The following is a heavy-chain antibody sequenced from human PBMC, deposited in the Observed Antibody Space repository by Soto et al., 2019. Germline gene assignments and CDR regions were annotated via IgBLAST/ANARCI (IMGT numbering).Heavy chain of an antibody. D-gene: IGHD3-10*01. CDR2: ISGSGGST. J-gene: IGHJ3*02. V-gene: IGHV3-23*01. CDR1: GFTFSSYA. CDR3: AKDKLAWYYGSGPPDAFDI. Sequence: GGSLRLSCAASGFTFSSYAMSWVRQAPGKGLEWVSAISGSGGSTYYADSVKGRFTISRDNSKNTLYLQMNSLRAEDTAVYYCAKDKLAWYYGSGPPDAFDIWGQGTMVTVSS.